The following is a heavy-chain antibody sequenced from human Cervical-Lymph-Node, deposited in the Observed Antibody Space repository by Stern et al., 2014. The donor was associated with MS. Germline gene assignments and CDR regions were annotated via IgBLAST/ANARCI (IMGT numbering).Heavy chain of an antibody. CDR2: IKSKSGGT. D-gene: IGHD3-10*01. CDR3: ARDLIGDGDLSLDN. CDR1: GYTFTGYY. V-gene: IGHV1-2*02. J-gene: IGHJ4*02. Sequence: VQLVQSGAEVKKPGASVKVSCKASGYTFTGYYIHWVRQAPGQGPEWMGWIKSKSGGTNDAQSFQGRVSMTRDTSISTAYMELSRLRPDDTAVYYCARDLIGDGDLSLDNWGQGTLVTVSS.